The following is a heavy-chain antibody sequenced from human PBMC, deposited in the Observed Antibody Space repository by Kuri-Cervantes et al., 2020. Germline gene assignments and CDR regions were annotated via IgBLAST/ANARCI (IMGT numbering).Heavy chain of an antibody. CDR3: ARARDTAMVLFDY. D-gene: IGHD5-18*01. Sequence: SETLSLTCTVSGGSISSSSYYWGWIRQPPGKGLEWIGSIYYSGSTYYNPSLESRVTISVDTSKNQFSLKLSSVTAADTAVYYCARARDTAMVLFDYWGQGTLVTVSS. J-gene: IGHJ4*02. V-gene: IGHV4-39*07. CDR2: IYYSGST. CDR1: GGSISSSSYY.